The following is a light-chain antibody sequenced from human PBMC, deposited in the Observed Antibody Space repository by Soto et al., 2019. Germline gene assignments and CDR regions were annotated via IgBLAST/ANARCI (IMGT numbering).Light chain of an antibody. Sequence: QSALTQPASVSGSPGQSITISCTGTSSDVGGYNYVSWYQQHPGKVPKLMMFDVNNRPSGVSNRFSGSKSGNTASLTISGLQSEDEADYFCCSYATGSVYVFGTGTKLTAL. CDR3: CSYATGSVYV. CDR2: DVN. V-gene: IGLV2-14*01. J-gene: IGLJ1*01. CDR1: SSDVGGYNY.